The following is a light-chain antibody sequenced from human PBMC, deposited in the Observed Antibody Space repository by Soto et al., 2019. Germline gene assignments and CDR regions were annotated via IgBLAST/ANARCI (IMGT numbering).Light chain of an antibody. J-gene: IGKJ5*01. CDR1: QSVSSY. CDR2: DAS. CDR3: HQRSNWIDT. Sequence: EILFTQSPATLSLSPGERATLSCRASQSVSSYLAWYTQKPGQAPRILIYDASNRATGIPDRFIGSGAGTDFTLTISRLEPEDVAVDYCHQRSNWIDTFGQGTRLEIK. V-gene: IGKV3-11*01.